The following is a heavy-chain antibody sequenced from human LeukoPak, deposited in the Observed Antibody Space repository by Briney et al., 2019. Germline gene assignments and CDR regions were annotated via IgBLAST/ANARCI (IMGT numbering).Heavy chain of an antibody. D-gene: IGHD3-22*01. CDR1: GYTFNTYG. Sequence: GASVKVTCKASGYTFNTYGISWVRQAPGQGLEWMGWISAYNGNTNYAQKLQGRVTMTTDTSTSTAYMELRSLRSDDTAVYYCAREEVYDSSGFDYWGQGTLVTVSS. CDR2: ISAYNGNT. V-gene: IGHV1-18*01. J-gene: IGHJ4*02. CDR3: AREEVYDSSGFDY.